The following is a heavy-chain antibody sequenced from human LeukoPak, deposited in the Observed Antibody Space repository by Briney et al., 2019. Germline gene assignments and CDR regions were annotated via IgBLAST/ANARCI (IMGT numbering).Heavy chain of an antibody. CDR3: ARMPQQLVIYFFDY. V-gene: IGHV4-4*07. Sequence: KPSETLSLTCTVSGGSISSYYWGWIRQPAGKGLEWIGRIYISGTTNYNPSLKSRVTMSVDTSKNQFSLKLSSVTAADTAVYYCARMPQQLVIYFFDYWGQGTLVTVSS. CDR2: IYISGTT. J-gene: IGHJ4*02. D-gene: IGHD6-13*01. CDR1: GGSISSYY.